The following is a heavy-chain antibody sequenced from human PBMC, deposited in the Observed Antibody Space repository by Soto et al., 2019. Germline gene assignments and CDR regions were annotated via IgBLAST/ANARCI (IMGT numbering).Heavy chain of an antibody. D-gene: IGHD3-10*01. CDR1: GGSISSGGYY. Sequence: QVQLQESGPGLVKPSQTLSLTCTVSGGSISSGGYYWSWIRQHPGKGLEWIGYIYYSGSTYYNPSLKSRVTISVDTSKNPFSLKLSSVTAADTAVYYCARGTMVRGVPFDYWGQGTLVTVSS. CDR3: ARGTMVRGVPFDY. V-gene: IGHV4-31*03. CDR2: IYYSGST. J-gene: IGHJ4*02.